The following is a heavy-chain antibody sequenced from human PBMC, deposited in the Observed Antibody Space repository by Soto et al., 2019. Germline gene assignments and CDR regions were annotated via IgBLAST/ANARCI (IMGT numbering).Heavy chain of an antibody. CDR3: TRSVAGYLDY. J-gene: IGHJ4*02. CDR1: GGTFSSYT. V-gene: IGHV1-69*02. Sequence: QVQLVQSGAEVKKPGSSVKVSCKASGGTFSSYTISWLRQAPGQGLEWRGRIIPILGIANYAHKFQGRVTITADKATSTANIELSSLRAEDTAVYYCTRSVAGYLDYWGQGTLVTVSS. CDR2: IIPILGIA. D-gene: IGHD6-19*01.